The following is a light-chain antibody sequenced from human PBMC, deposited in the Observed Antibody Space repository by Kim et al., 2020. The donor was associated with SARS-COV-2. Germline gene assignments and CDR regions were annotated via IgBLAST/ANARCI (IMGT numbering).Light chain of an antibody. CDR3: AAWDDSLNGPV. CDR1: HSNIGTNA. J-gene: IGLJ3*02. Sequence: QSVLSQSPSVSGTPGQGVSITCSGGHSNIGTNAVNWYHHLPGAAPKLLIYSSNQRPSGVPDRFSGSKSGTSASLAISGLQSEDEADYYCAAWDDSLNGPVFGGGTQLTVL. V-gene: IGLV1-44*01. CDR2: SSN.